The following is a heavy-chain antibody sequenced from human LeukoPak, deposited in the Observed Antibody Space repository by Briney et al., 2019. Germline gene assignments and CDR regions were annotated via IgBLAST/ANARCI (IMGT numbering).Heavy chain of an antibody. V-gene: IGHV3-23*01. J-gene: IGHJ4*02. CDR3: AKDPTGVFDY. Sequence: GGSLRLSCAASGFTFTSYAMSWVRQAPGKGLEWVSTISGSGGSTYYADSVKGRFTISRDNSKNTLYLHMNSLRAEDTAVYYCAKDPTGVFDYWGQGTLVTVSS. CDR2: ISGSGGST. D-gene: IGHD7-27*01. CDR1: GFTFTSYA.